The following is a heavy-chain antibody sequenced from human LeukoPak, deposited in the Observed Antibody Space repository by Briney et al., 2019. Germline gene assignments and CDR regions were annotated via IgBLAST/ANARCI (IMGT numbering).Heavy chain of an antibody. CDR3: ARGDQLGYCSGGSCYSVPSPYDY. CDR2: ISYDGSNK. V-gene: IGHV3-30*03. CDR1: GFTFSSYG. D-gene: IGHD2-15*01. J-gene: IGHJ4*02. Sequence: GGSLRLSCAASGFTFSSYGMHWVRQAPGKGLEWVAVISYDGSNKYCADSVKGRFTISRDNSKNTLYLQMNSLRAEVTAVYYCARGDQLGYCSGGSCYSVPSPYDYWGQGTLVTVSS.